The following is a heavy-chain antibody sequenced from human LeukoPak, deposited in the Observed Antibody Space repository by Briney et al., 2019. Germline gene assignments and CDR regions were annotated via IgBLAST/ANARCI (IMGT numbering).Heavy chain of an antibody. CDR2: INHSGST. CDR1: GGSFSGYY. J-gene: IGHJ4*02. CDR3: ARDLDFDY. Sequence: SETLSLTCAVYGGSFSGYYWSWIRQPPGKGLEWIGEINHSGSTNYNPSLKSRVTISVDTYKNQFSLKLSSVTAADTAVYYCARDLDFDYWGQGTLVTVSS. V-gene: IGHV4-34*01.